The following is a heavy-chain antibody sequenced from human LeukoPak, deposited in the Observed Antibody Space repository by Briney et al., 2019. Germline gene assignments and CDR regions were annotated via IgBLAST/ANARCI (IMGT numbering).Heavy chain of an antibody. CDR2: VSGGGSST. V-gene: IGHV3-23*01. CDR3: AKDLYTSRYACCFDY. D-gene: IGHD6-13*01. CDR1: GFTFSSYG. J-gene: IGHJ4*02. Sequence: PGGSLRLSCAASGFTFSSYGMHWVRQAPGKGLEWVSGVSGGGSSTYYADSVKGRFTISRDNSKNMLYLQMNGLRAEDTAVYYCAKDLYTSRYACCFDYWGQGTLVTVSS.